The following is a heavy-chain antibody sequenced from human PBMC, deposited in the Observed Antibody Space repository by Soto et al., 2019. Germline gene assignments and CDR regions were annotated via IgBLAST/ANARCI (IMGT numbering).Heavy chain of an antibody. V-gene: IGHV3-7*01. CDR3: ARDRGGRSGKDV. CDR2: IKEDGRER. D-gene: IGHD3-16*01. CDR1: GFAFSHYW. Sequence: QVVESGGGLVQPGGSLRLSCAASGFAFSHYWMFWVRQAPGMGLEWVANIKEDGRERNYVDSVKSRFTISRDNAKNSLYLEMNSLRSEDTAVYYCARDRGGRSGKDVWGKGTTVTVSS. J-gene: IGHJ6*04.